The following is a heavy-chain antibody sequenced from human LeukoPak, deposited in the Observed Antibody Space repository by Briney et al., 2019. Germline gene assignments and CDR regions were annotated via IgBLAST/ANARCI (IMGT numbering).Heavy chain of an antibody. D-gene: IGHD2-15*01. CDR1: GYTFTSYD. CDR2: MNPNSGNT. CDR3: ARDPSYCSGGSCYLTRYYYYMDV. V-gene: IGHV1-8*01. J-gene: IGHJ6*03. Sequence: ASVKVSCKASGYTFTSYDINWVRQATGQGLEWMGWMNPNSGNTGYAQKFQGRVTMTRDTSISTAYMELSRLRSDDTAVYYCARDPSYCSGGSCYLTRYYYYMDVWGKGTTVTISS.